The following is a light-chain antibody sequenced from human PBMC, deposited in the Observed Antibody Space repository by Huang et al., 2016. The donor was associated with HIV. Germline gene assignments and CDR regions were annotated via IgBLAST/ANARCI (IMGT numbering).Light chain of an antibody. CDR2: GAS. J-gene: IGKJ1*01. Sequence: DIQMTQSPSAMSASVGDRVTITCRATKDTYNYVAWFQQKPGKAPKRLIYGASSLQTGVPSRFSGSGSGTEFTLTISSLQAEDSATYYCLQHKNFHTPTFGQGTKVEIK. CDR3: LQHKNFHTPT. V-gene: IGKV1-17*03. CDR1: KDTYNY.